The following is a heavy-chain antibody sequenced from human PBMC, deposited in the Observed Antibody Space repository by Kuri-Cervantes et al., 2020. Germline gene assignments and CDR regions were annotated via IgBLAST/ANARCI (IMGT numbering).Heavy chain of an antibody. CDR3: AKDMLQGPPGWSSGWDFSAFDI. Sequence: GGSLRLSCTASGFTFSNYAMSWVRQAPGAGLEWVSAIGNSGGRTYYADPVKGRFTISRDNAKNSLYLQMNSLRAEDTALYYCAKDMLQGPPGWSSGWDFSAFDIWGQGTMVTVSS. V-gene: IGHV3-23*01. CDR2: IGNSGGRT. J-gene: IGHJ3*02. D-gene: IGHD6-19*01. CDR1: GFTFSNYA.